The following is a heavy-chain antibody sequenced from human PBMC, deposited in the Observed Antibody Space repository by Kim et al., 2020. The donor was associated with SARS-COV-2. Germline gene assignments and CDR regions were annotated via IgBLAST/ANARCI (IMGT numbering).Heavy chain of an antibody. Sequence: ASVKVSCKASGYAFITSHIHWVRQVPGQGLEWMGMFTPSGGNSAFAQRFQGRVTMAGDTSTSTAYMELSSLRSEDTAVYYCGRDLHNSRCIDHWGQGTLVTVSS. CDR1: GYAFITSH. CDR3: GRDLHNSRCIDH. V-gene: IGHV1-46*01. J-gene: IGHJ4*02. CDR2: FTPSGGNS. D-gene: IGHD4-4*01.